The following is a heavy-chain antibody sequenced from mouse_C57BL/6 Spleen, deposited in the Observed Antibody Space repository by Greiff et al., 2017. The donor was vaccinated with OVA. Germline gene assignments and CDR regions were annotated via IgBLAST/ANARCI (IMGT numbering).Heavy chain of an antibody. Sequence: EVQLVESGGGLVKPGGSLKLSCAASGFTFSDYGMHWVRQAPEKGLEWVAYISRGSSTIYYADTVKGRFTISRDNAKNTLFLQMTSLRSEDTAMYYCARLGTRMDYWGQGTTLTVSS. CDR3: ARLGTRMDY. J-gene: IGHJ2*01. CDR2: ISRGSSTI. CDR1: GFTFSDYG. D-gene: IGHD3-3*01. V-gene: IGHV5-17*01.